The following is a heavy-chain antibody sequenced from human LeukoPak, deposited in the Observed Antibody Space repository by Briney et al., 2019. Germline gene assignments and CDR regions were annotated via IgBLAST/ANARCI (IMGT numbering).Heavy chain of an antibody. CDR1: GFTFSSYS. CDR2: ISSSSSYI. V-gene: IGHV3-21*04. D-gene: IGHD3-22*01. Sequence: PGGSLRLSCAASGFTFSSYSMNWVRQAPGKGLEWVSSISSSSSYIYYADSVKGRFTISRDNAKNSLYLQMNSLRAEDTAVYYCAKDPPYYYDSSGYPHFDYWGQGTLVTVSS. CDR3: AKDPPYYYDSSGYPHFDY. J-gene: IGHJ4*02.